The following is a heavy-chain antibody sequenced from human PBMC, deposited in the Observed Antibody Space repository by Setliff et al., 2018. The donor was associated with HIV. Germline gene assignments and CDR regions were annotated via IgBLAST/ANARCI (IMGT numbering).Heavy chain of an antibody. CDR1: GGSISSHY. CDR3: AIDVIGGWLRPMPDY. J-gene: IGHJ4*02. Sequence: SETLSLTCTVSGGSISSHYWSWIRQPPGKGLEWIGYIYYSGSTNYNPSLKSRVTISVDTSKNQFSLKLSSVTAADTAVYYCAIDVIGGWLRPMPDYWGPGTLVTV. CDR2: IYYSGST. D-gene: IGHD5-12*01. V-gene: IGHV4-59*11.